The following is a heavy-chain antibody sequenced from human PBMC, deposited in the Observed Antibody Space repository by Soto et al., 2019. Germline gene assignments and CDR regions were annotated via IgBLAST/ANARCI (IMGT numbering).Heavy chain of an antibody. CDR2: IIPMLGIA. J-gene: IGHJ6*02. CDR3: ARDGDYYDSRVFQRDHNYSGMDV. V-gene: IGHV1-69*01. D-gene: IGHD3-22*01. CDR1: GGSFSDYA. Sequence: QVQLVQSGAEVKKPGSSVKVSCQASGGSFSDYAISWVRQAPGQGLEWMGGIIPMLGIADNAQKFQGRVIITADEYTSTVYMELSSLRSEDTAVYYCARDGDYYDSRVFQRDHNYSGMDVWGQGTTVTVAS.